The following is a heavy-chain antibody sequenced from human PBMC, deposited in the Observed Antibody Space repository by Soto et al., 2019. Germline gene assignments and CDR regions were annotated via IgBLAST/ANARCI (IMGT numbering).Heavy chain of an antibody. V-gene: IGHV4-34*01. CDR2: INHSGST. CDR3: ARAHYRIQLWTGNDFDY. D-gene: IGHD5-18*01. J-gene: IGHJ4*02. CDR1: GGSFSGYY. Sequence: SETLSLTCAVYGGSFSGYYWSWIRQPPGKGLEWIGEINHSGSTNYNPSLKSRVTISVDTSKNQFSLKLSSVTAADTAVYYCARAHYRIQLWTGNDFDYWGQGTLVTVSS.